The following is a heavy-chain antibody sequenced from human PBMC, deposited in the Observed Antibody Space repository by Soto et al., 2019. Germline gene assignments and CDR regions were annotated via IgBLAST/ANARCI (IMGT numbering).Heavy chain of an antibody. CDR2: TYPRGNA. CDR1: GDSISSGSDS. CDR3: ARATQYYFDRSGYPTGPHFAFAL. V-gene: IGHV4-30-2*01. J-gene: IGHJ3*01. D-gene: IGHD3-22*01. Sequence: QLQLQESGSGLVKPTQTLSLSCAISGDSISSGSDSWNWIRQPPGKGLEWIGYTYPRGNAYHNPSPKSRVTSSVDMSKNQFSLQLMSVTAADTAVYYCARATQYYFDRSGYPTGPHFAFALWGQGTMVTVSS.